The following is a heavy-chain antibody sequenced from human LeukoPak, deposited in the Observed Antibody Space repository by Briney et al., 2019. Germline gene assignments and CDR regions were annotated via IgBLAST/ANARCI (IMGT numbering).Heavy chain of an antibody. Sequence: SETLSLTCTVSGGSISSGDYYWSWIRQPPGKGLEWIGYIYYSGSTYYNPSLKSRVTISVDTSKNQFSLKLSSVTAADTAVYYCARGGGRGSSWFDYWGQGTLVTVSS. D-gene: IGHD6-13*01. J-gene: IGHJ4*02. CDR3: ARGGGRGSSWFDY. V-gene: IGHV4-30-4*01. CDR1: GGSISSGDYY. CDR2: IYYSGST.